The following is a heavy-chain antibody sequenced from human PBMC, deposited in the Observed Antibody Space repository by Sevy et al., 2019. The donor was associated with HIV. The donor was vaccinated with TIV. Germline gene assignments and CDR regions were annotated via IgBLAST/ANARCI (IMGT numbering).Heavy chain of an antibody. CDR2: INPNSGGT. Sequence: ASVKVSCKASGYTFTGYYMHWVRQAPGQGLEWMGWINPNSGGTNYAQKFQGRVTMTRDTSINTAYMELSRLRSDDTAVYYCARSGQQQPIYGMDVWGQGTTVTVSS. CDR3: ARSGQQQPIYGMDV. CDR1: GYTFTGYY. V-gene: IGHV1-2*02. J-gene: IGHJ6*02. D-gene: IGHD6-13*01.